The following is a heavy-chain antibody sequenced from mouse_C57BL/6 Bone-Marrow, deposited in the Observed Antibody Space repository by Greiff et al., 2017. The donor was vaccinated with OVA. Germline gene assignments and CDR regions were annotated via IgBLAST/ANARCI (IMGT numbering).Heavy chain of an antibody. D-gene: IGHD2-3*01. CDR2: IDPNSGGT. Sequence: VQLKQPGAELVKPGASVKLSCKASGYTFTSYWMHWVKQRPGRGLEWIGRIDPNSGGTKYNEKFKSKATLTVDKPSSTAYMPLSSLTSEGSSVYYCARSPYDGLLAYWGQGTLVTVSA. V-gene: IGHV1-72*01. CDR3: ARSPYDGLLAY. CDR1: GYTFTSYW. J-gene: IGHJ3*01.